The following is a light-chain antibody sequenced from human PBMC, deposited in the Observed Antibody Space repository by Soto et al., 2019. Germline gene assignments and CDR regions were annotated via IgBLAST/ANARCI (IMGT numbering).Light chain of an antibody. V-gene: IGKV1-39*01. CDR3: QQYNSYNT. Sequence: QSPSSLSASVGDRVTITCRASQTISSYLNWYQQKPGKAPKLLIYAASSLQSGVPSRFSGSGSGTEFTLTISSLQPDDFATYYCQQYNSYNTFGQGTKVDIK. CDR2: AAS. CDR1: QTISSY. J-gene: IGKJ2*01.